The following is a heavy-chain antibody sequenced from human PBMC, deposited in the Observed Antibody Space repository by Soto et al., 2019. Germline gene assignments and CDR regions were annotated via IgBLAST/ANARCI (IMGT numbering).Heavy chain of an antibody. CDR1: GGTFSTYS. CDR2: IIPIFGTA. CDR3: ASSSGNNYGVGTNYYFDY. D-gene: IGHD1-26*01. V-gene: IGHV1-69*06. Sequence: QVQLVQSGAEVKKPGSSVKVSCKTSGGTFSTYSIVWVRQAPGAGLEWMGGIIPIFGTANYAQKFQDRDTITADKSTNTAFMELSSLKSEDTAMYYCASSSGNNYGVGTNYYFDYWGQGTLVTVSS. J-gene: IGHJ4*02.